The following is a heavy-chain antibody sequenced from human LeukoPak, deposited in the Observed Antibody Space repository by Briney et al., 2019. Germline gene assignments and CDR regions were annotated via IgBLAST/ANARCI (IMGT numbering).Heavy chain of an antibody. Sequence: GGSLRLSCEGSAFIFSGHWMNWVRQTPGKGLEWVASIKEDGSERQYVDSVKGRFSISRDNTKGSLFLQMNSLRAEDTAVYYCTKGSYYDNSGRAYFDYWGQGTLVTVSS. D-gene: IGHD3-22*01. J-gene: IGHJ4*02. CDR2: IKEDGSER. CDR1: AFIFSGHW. CDR3: TKGSYYDNSGRAYFDY. V-gene: IGHV3-7*03.